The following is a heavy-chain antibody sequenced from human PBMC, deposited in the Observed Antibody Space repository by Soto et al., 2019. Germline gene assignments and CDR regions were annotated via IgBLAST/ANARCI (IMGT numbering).Heavy chain of an antibody. CDR2: IIPIFGTA. Sequence: QVQLVQSGAEVKKPGSSVKVSCKASGGTFSSYAISWVRQAPGQGLEWMGGIIPIFGTANYAQKFQGRVTITADESRSTAYIELRSLRSEDTAVYYCVRGVDSVSDGPYYYSSGMDDWGQGTTVTVSS. J-gene: IGHJ6*02. CDR1: GGTFSSYA. V-gene: IGHV1-69*01. D-gene: IGHD2-15*01. CDR3: VRGVDSVSDGPYYYSSGMDD.